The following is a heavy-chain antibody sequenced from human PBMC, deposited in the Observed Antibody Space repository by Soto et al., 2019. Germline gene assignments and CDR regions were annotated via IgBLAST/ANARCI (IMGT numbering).Heavy chain of an antibody. CDR2: IYHSGST. J-gene: IGHJ4*02. V-gene: IGHV4-30-2*01. CDR3: AAGGGLPRYY. CDR1: GGSISSGGYS. Sequence: QLQLQESGSGLVKPSQTLSLTCAVSGGSISSGGYSWSWIRQPPGKGLEWIGYIYHSGSTYYNPSRERRVTISVDGSKNQFSLKLSSVTAADTAVYYCAAGGGLPRYYWGQGTLVTVSS. D-gene: IGHD5-12*01.